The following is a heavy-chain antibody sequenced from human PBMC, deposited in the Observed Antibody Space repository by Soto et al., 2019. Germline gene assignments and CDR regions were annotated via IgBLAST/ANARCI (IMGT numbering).Heavy chain of an antibody. D-gene: IGHD6-13*01. Sequence: SETLSLTCAVSGYSISSGYYWGWIRQPPGKGLEWIGSIYHSGSTYYNPSLKSRVTISVDTSKNQFSLKLSSVTAADTAVYYCARVGGGLQQQLVDAFDIRGQGTMVTVSS. J-gene: IGHJ3*02. CDR2: IYHSGST. CDR1: GYSISSGYY. V-gene: IGHV4-38-2*01. CDR3: ARVGGGLQQQLVDAFDI.